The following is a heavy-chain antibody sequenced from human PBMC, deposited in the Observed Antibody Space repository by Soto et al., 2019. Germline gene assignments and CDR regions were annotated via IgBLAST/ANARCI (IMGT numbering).Heavy chain of an antibody. CDR3: ARDSPYNDILGDVMELYSYSMDV. CDR2: VSAHNGNT. V-gene: IGHV1-18*01. Sequence: QVQLVQSGGEVKRPGDSVKVSCQASGYTFSSYGISWVRQAPGQGLQWMGWVSAHNGNTKYAQILQARLTLTTDTSTSTAYRELRRLTSDDTAVYYCARDSPYNDILGDVMELYSYSMDVWGQGTTVSVSS. J-gene: IGHJ6*02. CDR1: GYTFSSYG. D-gene: IGHD3-9*01.